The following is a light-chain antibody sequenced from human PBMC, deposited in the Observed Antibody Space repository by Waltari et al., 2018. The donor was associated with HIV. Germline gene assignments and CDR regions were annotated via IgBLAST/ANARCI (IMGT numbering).Light chain of an antibody. V-gene: IGLV3-21*02. CDR2: DDV. Sequence: SYVLTQPPSVSVAPGPTARITCGGNNIRTKSVHWYQQQPGQAPVLVVFDDVDRPSGIPERFSGSNSGNMATLTISRVEAGDEADYYCQVWDSGSEPPVLFGGGTKLTVL. CDR1: NIRTKS. J-gene: IGLJ3*02. CDR3: QVWDSGSEPPVL.